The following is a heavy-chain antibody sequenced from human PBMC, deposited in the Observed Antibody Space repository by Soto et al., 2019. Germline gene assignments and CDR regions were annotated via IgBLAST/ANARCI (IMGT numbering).Heavy chain of an antibody. CDR3: TQDGGSRDWLTVN. D-gene: IGHD3-9*01. V-gene: IGHV3-23*01. CDR1: GFTFTSYA. CDR2: ITGGGDNT. J-gene: IGHJ4*02. Sequence: EVQLLESGGDLVQPGGSLRLSCAASGFTFTSYAMSWIRQAPGKGLEWVSAITGGGDNTYYADSVKGRFTTSRDNSKNTLYLQMNSLRAEHTAFYYCTQDGGSRDWLTVNWGQGTLVSVSS.